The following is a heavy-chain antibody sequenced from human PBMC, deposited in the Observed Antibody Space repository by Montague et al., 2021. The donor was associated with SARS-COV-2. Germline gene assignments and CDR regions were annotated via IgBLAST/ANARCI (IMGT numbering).Heavy chain of an antibody. CDR2: IHYSCSN. CDR1: GGSIGSYY. Sequence: SETLSLTCSVSGGSIGSYYWSWLRQPPGKGLEWIGHIHYSCSNTYSPSFKSRGTISIATPKNQFSLKLSSVTAAVTAVYHCARSLDPSGTFYLPYWGQGTLVTVSS. D-gene: IGHD3-10*01. V-gene: IGHV4-59*01. CDR3: ARSLDPSGTFYLPY. J-gene: IGHJ4*02.